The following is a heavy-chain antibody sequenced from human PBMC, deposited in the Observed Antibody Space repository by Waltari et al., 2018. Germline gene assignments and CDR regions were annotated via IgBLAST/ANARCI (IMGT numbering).Heavy chain of an antibody. D-gene: IGHD5-18*01. J-gene: IGHJ4*02. Sequence: QVQLQQWGAGLLKPSETLSLTCAVYGGSFSGYYWSWIRQPPGKGLEWIGEINHGGSTNDNPSLTSRVTISVDTSKNQFSLKRSAVTAADTAVYYCARGRKGAYSYDAQGYWGQGTLVTVSS. V-gene: IGHV4-34*01. CDR3: ARGRKGAYSYDAQGY. CDR2: INHGGST. CDR1: GGSFSGYY.